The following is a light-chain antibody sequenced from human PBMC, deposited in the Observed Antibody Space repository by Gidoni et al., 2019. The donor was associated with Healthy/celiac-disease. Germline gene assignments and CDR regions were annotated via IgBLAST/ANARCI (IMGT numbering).Light chain of an antibody. CDR1: QSISSY. Sequence: DIQMTQSPSSLSASVGDRVTITCRASQSISSYLNWYQQKPGKAPKLLIYAASSLQSGVPSRFSGSGSGTDFTRTISSLQPEDFATYYCQQSYSTPGTFXQXTKVXIK. J-gene: IGKJ1*01. CDR3: QQSYSTPGT. V-gene: IGKV1-39*01. CDR2: AAS.